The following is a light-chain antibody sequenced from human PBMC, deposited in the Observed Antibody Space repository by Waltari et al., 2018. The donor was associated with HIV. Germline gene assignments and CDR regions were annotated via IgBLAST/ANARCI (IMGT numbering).Light chain of an antibody. V-gene: IGLV4-69*01. Sequence: QLVLTQSPSASASLGASVKLTCTLSSGHINYAIAWHQLQPGMGTRFVMKLDSDGSHPEADGIPDRFSGSSSEPERYLTISSLQSEDEADYYCQTWGTGIRVFGGGTKLTVL. CDR2: LDSDGSH. CDR3: QTWGTGIRV. J-gene: IGLJ3*02. CDR1: SGHINYA.